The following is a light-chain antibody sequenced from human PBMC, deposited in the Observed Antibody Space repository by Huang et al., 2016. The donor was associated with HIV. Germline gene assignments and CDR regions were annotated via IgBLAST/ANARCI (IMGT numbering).Light chain of an antibody. CDR1: QSVSSIY. Sequence: EIVLTQSPGTLSLSPGERATLSCRASQSVSSIYLAWYQQKPGQAPRLLIYGASSSATGIPDRFSCSGSGTDFTLTISRLEPEDFAVYYCQQYGSSPPLTFGGGTKVEIK. CDR2: GAS. V-gene: IGKV3-20*01. CDR3: QQYGSSPPLT. J-gene: IGKJ4*01.